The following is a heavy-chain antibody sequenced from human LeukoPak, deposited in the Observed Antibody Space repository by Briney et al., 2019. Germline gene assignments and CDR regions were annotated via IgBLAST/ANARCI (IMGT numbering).Heavy chain of an antibody. CDR3: AKVSQDYDILTWTRRSNWFDP. D-gene: IGHD3-9*01. CDR2: ISRNGGST. J-gene: IGHJ5*02. CDR1: GFTFSSYA. Sequence: PGGSLRLSCAASGFTFSSYAMHWVRQAPGKGLEYVSAISRNGGSTYYANSVKGRFTISRDNSKNTLYLQMNSLRAEDTAVYYCAKVSQDYDILTWTRRSNWFDPWGQGTLVTVSS. V-gene: IGHV3-64*01.